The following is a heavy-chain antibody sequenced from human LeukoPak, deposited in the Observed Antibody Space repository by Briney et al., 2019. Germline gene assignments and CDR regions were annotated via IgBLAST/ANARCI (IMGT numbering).Heavy chain of an antibody. CDR3: ARETNYDFWSGYRNWFDP. Sequence: PSETLSLTCAVYGGSFSSYYWSWIRQPAGKGLEWIGRIYTSGSTNYNPSLKSRVTMSVDTSKNQFSLKLSSVTAADTAVYYCARETNYDFWSGYRNWFDPWGQGTLVTVSS. CDR1: GGSFSSYY. J-gene: IGHJ5*02. V-gene: IGHV4-4*07. D-gene: IGHD3-3*01. CDR2: IYTSGST.